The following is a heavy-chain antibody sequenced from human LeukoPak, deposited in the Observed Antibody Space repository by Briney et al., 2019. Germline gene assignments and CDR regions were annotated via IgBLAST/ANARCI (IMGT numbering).Heavy chain of an antibody. D-gene: IGHD2-15*01. CDR1: GFTFSNYA. J-gene: IGHJ6*03. Sequence: GGSLTLSCDSSGFTFSNYAMSWFRQAPGKGLEWVSSIGAVAESTYYADSVKGRFTVSRDNSENTLYLQMNSLRAEDTAIYYCAKNGDRGAYCTGGTCYPYFYYYMDVWGKGTTVTI. V-gene: IGHV3-23*01. CDR3: AKNGDRGAYCTGGTCYPYFYYYMDV. CDR2: IGAVAEST.